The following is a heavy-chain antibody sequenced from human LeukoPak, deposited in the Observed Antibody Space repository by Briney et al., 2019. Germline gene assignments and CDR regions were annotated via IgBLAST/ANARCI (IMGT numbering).Heavy chain of an antibody. J-gene: IGHJ4*02. Sequence: GGSLRLSCAASGFTVDSNYLSWVRQALGKGLEWVSTIYTGGNTYHAASVKGRFTISRDFSKNTVFLHMNSLRAEDTAMYYCARGDDSGYYDYFDCWGQGALVTVSS. CDR2: IYTGGNT. D-gene: IGHD3-22*01. CDR3: ARGDDSGYYDYFDC. CDR1: GFTVDSNY. V-gene: IGHV3-53*01.